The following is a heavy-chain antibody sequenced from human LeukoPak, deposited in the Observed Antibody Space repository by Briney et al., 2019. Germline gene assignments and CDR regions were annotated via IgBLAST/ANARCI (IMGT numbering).Heavy chain of an antibody. CDR1: GFTFDDYA. Sequence: GGSLRLSCAASGFTFDDYAMHWVRHAPGKGLEWVSGISWNSGSIGYADSVKGRFTISRDNAKNSLYLQMNSLRAEDTALYYCAKDLVYDSSGSMDYWGQGTLVTVSS. D-gene: IGHD3-22*01. V-gene: IGHV3-9*01. CDR2: ISWNSGSI. J-gene: IGHJ4*02. CDR3: AKDLVYDSSGSMDY.